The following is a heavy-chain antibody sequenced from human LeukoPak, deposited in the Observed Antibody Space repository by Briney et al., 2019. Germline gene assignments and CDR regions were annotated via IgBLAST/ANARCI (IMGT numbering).Heavy chain of an antibody. D-gene: IGHD3-22*01. CDR3: ARAKYYYDSSGYSY. V-gene: IGHV3-7*01. CDR1: GFTFSGYW. J-gene: IGHJ4*02. Sequence: PGGSLRLSCAASGFTFSGYWMSWVRQAPGKGLEWVANIKQDGSEKYYVDSVKGRFTISRDNAKNSLYLQMNSLRAEDTAVYYCARAKYYYDSSGYSYWGQGTLVTVSS. CDR2: IKQDGSEK.